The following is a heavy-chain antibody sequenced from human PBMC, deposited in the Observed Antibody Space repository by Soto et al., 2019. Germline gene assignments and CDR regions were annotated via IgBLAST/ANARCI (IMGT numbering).Heavy chain of an antibody. CDR2: ISGSGGST. V-gene: IGHV3-23*01. CDR1: GFTFSSYA. D-gene: IGHD6-13*01. Sequence: ESGGGLVQPGGSLRLSCAASGFTFSSYAMSWVRQAPGKGLEWVSAISGSGGSTYYADSVKGRFTISRDNSKNTLYLQMNGLRAEDTAVYYCAKDAPPPVAAAGPYWYFDLWGRGTLVTVSS. J-gene: IGHJ2*01. CDR3: AKDAPPPVAAAGPYWYFDL.